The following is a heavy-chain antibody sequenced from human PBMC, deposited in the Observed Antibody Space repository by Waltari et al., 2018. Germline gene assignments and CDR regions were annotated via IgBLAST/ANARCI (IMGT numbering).Heavy chain of an antibody. CDR1: GGTFSSYT. CDR3: ARVGTGTLAEYFQH. J-gene: IGHJ1*01. V-gene: IGHV1-69*02. Sequence: QVQLVQSGAEVKKPGSSGKVSCKASGGTFSSYTISWVLQAPGQGLEWMGRIIPILGIANCAQKFQGRVTITADKSTSTAYMELSSLRSEDTAVYYCARVGTGTLAEYFQHWGQGTLVTVSS. D-gene: IGHD1-7*01. CDR2: IIPILGIA.